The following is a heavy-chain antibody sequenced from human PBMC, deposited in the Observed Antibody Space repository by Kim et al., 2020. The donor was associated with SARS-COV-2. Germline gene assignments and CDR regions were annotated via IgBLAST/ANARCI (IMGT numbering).Heavy chain of an antibody. D-gene: IGHD2-21*01. CDR2: A. V-gene: IGHV1-69*02. CDR3: ASVAEGYYFDY. J-gene: IGHJ4*02. Sequence: ANYAQKVQGRVTITADKSTRTAYMELSSLRSEDTAVYYCASVAEGYYFDYWGQGTLVTVSS.